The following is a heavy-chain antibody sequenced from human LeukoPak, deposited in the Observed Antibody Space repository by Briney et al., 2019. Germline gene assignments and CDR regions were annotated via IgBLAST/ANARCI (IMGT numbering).Heavy chain of an antibody. J-gene: IGHJ4*02. CDR2: INSDGSST. D-gene: IGHD5-12*01. Sequence: GGSLRLSCAASGFTFSSYWMHWVRQAPGKGLVWVSRINSDGSSTSYADSVKGRFTISRDNAKNTLYLQMSSLRAEDTAVYYCARGEAVDIVATGRNYWGQGTLVTGSS. CDR3: ARGEAVDIVATGRNY. V-gene: IGHV3-74*01. CDR1: GFTFSSYW.